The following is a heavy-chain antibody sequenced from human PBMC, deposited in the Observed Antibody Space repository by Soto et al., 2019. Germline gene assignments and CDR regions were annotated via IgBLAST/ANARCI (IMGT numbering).Heavy chain of an antibody. J-gene: IGHJ4*02. D-gene: IGHD3-22*01. CDR3: ASYSSGYYSFDY. CDR1: GFTFRTYG. Sequence: GGSLRLSCAASGFTFRTYGMHWFRQAPGKGLEWVAVIWYDGSDKYYADSVKGRFTISRDNSKNTLYLQMNSLRAEDTAVYYCASYSSGYYSFDYWGQGTLVTVSS. CDR2: IWYDGSDK. V-gene: IGHV3-33*01.